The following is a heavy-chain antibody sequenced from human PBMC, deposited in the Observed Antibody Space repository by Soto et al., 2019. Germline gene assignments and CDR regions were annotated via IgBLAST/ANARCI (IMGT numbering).Heavy chain of an antibody. D-gene: IGHD1-26*01. Sequence: EVQVLESGGGLVQPGGSLRLSCAASGFTFSSYAMSWVRQAPGKGLEWVSTISGSGGNTYYADSVKGRFTISRDNSKNPLYLQTNSLRGEDTAIYYCAKDRGSGNYGVNAFDIWGQGTMVTVSS. CDR2: ISGSGGNT. V-gene: IGHV3-23*01. CDR1: GFTFSSYA. J-gene: IGHJ3*02. CDR3: AKDRGSGNYGVNAFDI.